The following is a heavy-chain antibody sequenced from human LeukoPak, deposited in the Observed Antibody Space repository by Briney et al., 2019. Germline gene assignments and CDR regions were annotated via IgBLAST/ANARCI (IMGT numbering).Heavy chain of an antibody. Sequence: ASVKVSCKASGYTFTSYGISWVRQAPGQGLEWMGWISAYNGNTNYAQKLQGRVTMTTDTSTSTACMELRSLRSDDTAVYYCARKWDAVVTPGFDYWGQGTLVTVSS. D-gene: IGHD4-23*01. CDR2: ISAYNGNT. CDR3: ARKWDAVVTPGFDY. V-gene: IGHV1-18*01. J-gene: IGHJ4*02. CDR1: GYTFTSYG.